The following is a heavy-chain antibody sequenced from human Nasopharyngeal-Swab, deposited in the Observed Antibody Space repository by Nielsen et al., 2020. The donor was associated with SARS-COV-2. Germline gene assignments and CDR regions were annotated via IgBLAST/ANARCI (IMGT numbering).Heavy chain of an antibody. V-gene: IGHV4-38-2*01. CDR2: IYHSGST. D-gene: IGHD3-3*01. CDR3: ARRYGDFWSGHYFDY. CDR1: GYSISSGYY. J-gene: IGHJ4*02. Sequence: SETLSLTCDVSGYSISSGYYWGWIRQPPGKGLEWIGSIYHSGSTYYNPSLKSRVTISVDTSKNHFSLKLSSVTAADTAVYYCARRYGDFWSGHYFDYWGQGTLVTVSS.